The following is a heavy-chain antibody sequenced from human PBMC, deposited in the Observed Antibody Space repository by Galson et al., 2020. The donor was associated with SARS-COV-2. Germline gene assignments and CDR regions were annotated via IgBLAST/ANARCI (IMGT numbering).Heavy chain of an antibody. J-gene: IGHJ6*02. V-gene: IGHV3-33*01. CDR2: IWYDGSNK. CDR1: GFTFSSYG. D-gene: IGHD3-10*01. CDR3: ARGEGAYYYGSRFGYYYGMDV. Sequence: PGGSLRLSCAASGFTFSSYGMHWVRQAPGKGLEWVAVIWYDGSNKYYADSVKGRFTISRDNSKNTLYLQMNSLRAEDTAVYYCARGEGAYYYGSRFGYYYGMDVWGQGTTVTVSS.